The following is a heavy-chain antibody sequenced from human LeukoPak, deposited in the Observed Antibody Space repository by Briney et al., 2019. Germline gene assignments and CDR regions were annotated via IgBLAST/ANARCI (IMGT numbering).Heavy chain of an antibody. Sequence: GESLKISCKGSGYSFTSYWIGWVRQMPGKGLEWMGIIYPGDSDTRYSPSFQGQVTISAEKSISTAYLQWSSLKASDTAMYYCARQYSYGAKWLQGAFDIWGQGTMVTVAS. V-gene: IGHV5-51*01. CDR3: ARQYSYGAKWLQGAFDI. J-gene: IGHJ3*02. CDR2: IYPGDSDT. CDR1: GYSFTSYW. D-gene: IGHD4/OR15-4a*01.